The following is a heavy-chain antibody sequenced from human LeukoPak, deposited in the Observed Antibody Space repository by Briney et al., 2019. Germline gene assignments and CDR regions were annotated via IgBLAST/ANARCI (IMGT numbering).Heavy chain of an antibody. CDR2: IKQDGSEK. CDR3: ARDASTAGTTWDY. Sequence: SGGSLRLSCAASGFTFSTYWMSWVRQAPGKGLQWVANIKQDGSEKSYVDSVMGRFTISRDNAKNSLYLQMNSLRAEDTAVYYCARDASTAGTTWDYWGQGTLVTVSS. CDR1: GFTFSTYW. V-gene: IGHV3-7*01. D-gene: IGHD1-1*01. J-gene: IGHJ4*02.